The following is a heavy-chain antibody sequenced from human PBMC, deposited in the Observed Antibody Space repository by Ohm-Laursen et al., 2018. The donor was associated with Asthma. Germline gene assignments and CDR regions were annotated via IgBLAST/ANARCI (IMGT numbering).Heavy chain of an antibody. V-gene: IGHV3-30*18. D-gene: IGHD2-15*01. CDR2: ISYDGSNK. Sequence: SLRLSCAASGFTFSSYGMHWVRQAPGKGLEWVAVISYDGSNKYYADSVKGRFTISRDNSKNTLYLQMNSLRAEDTAVYYCAKGGFEIPLVVVAAHAFDIWGQGTMVTVSS. CDR3: AKGGFEIPLVVVAAHAFDI. J-gene: IGHJ3*02. CDR1: GFTFSSYG.